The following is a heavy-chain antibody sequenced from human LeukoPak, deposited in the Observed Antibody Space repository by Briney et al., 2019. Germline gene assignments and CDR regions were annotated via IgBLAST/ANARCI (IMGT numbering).Heavy chain of an antibody. D-gene: IGHD6-19*01. Sequence: PGGSLRLSCVASGFSFSAYIMHWVRQAPGKGLEWVSSISSSSSYIYYADSVKGRFTISRDNAKNSLYLQMNSLRAEDTAVYYCAREGGWYTADYWGQGTLVTVSS. V-gene: IGHV3-21*01. CDR1: GFSFSAYI. J-gene: IGHJ4*02. CDR3: AREGGWYTADY. CDR2: ISSSSSYI.